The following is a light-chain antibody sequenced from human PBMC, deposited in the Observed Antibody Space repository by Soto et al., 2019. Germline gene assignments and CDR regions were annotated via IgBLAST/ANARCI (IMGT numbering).Light chain of an antibody. CDR3: QQYSTWPYS. V-gene: IGKV3-15*01. CDR2: GAS. J-gene: IGKJ2*01. CDR1: QSVTSN. Sequence: ETVMTQSPAALSVSPGERAILSCRASQSVTSNLAWYQQKPGQAPGLVIYGASTRATGIPARFSGSGSGTEFTLTISSLQSEDFAVYYCQQYSTWPYSFGQGTKLEIK.